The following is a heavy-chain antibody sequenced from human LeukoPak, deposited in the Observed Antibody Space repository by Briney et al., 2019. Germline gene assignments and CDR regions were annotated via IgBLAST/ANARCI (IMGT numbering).Heavy chain of an antibody. CDR1: GFSVSGNY. Sequence: GGSLRLSCAASGFSVSGNYMSWVRQAPGKGLEWVSAIYSGGATYYTDSVKGRFTMSRHTSENTLDLQMNSLRVEDTAVYYCARWKMEGIVVDVFDIWGQGTRVTVSS. V-gene: IGHV3-53*04. J-gene: IGHJ3*02. CDR2: IYSGGAT. CDR3: ARWKMEGIVVDVFDI. D-gene: IGHD3-22*01.